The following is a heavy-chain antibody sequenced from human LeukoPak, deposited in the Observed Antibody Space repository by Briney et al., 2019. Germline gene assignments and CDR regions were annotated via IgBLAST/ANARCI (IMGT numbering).Heavy chain of an antibody. CDR3: ARESTDYYDTNGYYYGPIF. D-gene: IGHD3-22*01. V-gene: IGHV1-69*13. J-gene: IGHJ4*02. CDR2: IIPIFGTA. Sequence: ASVKVSCKASGGTFSSYAISWVRQAPGQGLEWMGGIIPIFGTANYAQKFLGRVTITADESTTTAYMELSNLRSEDTAVYYCARESTDYYDTNGYYYGPIFWGQGTLVTVSS. CDR1: GGTFSSYA.